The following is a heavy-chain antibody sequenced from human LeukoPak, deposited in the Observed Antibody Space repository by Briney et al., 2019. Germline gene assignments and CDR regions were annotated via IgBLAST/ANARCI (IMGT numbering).Heavy chain of an antibody. V-gene: IGHV3-9*01. Sequence: GGSLRLSCAASGFTFDDYAMHWVRHAPGKGLEWVSGISWNSGSIGYADSVKGRFTISRDNAKNSLYLQMNSLRAEDTAVYYCARDGGTRLKYSYGYGDYWGQGTLVTVSS. CDR3: ARDGGTRLKYSYGYGDY. J-gene: IGHJ4*02. CDR2: ISWNSGSI. CDR1: GFTFDDYA. D-gene: IGHD5-18*01.